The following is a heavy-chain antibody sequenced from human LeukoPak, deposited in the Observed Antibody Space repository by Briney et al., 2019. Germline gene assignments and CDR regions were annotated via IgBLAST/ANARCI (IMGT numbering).Heavy chain of an antibody. J-gene: IGHJ4*02. D-gene: IGHD3-10*01. CDR1: RYIFTGYQ. V-gene: IGHV1-2*02. CDR3: AREGRWESGYKFGSGTSALDF. CDR2: VNPKSGDT. Sequence: GASVKVSCKASRYIFTGYQIHWVRQAPGEGLEWMGWVNPKSGDTNYAQNFRDRVTVTRDSSDSTVYMELNSLRSDDTALYYCAREGRWESGYKFGSGTSALDFWGQGTLVSVSS.